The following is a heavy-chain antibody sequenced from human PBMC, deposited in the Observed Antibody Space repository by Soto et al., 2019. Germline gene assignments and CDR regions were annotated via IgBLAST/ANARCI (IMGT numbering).Heavy chain of an antibody. D-gene: IGHD1-26*01. Sequence: GTLRLSCAASVFTFSSSAMSWVRQAPGKGLEWVSGISGTGGTTYYADSVKGRFTISRDNSKNTLYLQMNSLRAEDTAVYYCAKAVGRPYFDYWGQGTLVTVSS. CDR3: AKAVGRPYFDY. J-gene: IGHJ4*02. V-gene: IGHV3-23*01. CDR1: VFTFSSSA. CDR2: ISGTGGTT.